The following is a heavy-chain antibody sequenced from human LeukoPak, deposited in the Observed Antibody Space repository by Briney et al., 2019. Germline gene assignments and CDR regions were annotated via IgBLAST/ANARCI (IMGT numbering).Heavy chain of an antibody. CDR2: IFHSGST. CDR3: ARRAGYGSGSYY. CDR1: GGSISSYY. J-gene: IGHJ4*02. Sequence: SETLSLTCTVSGGSISSYYWGWIRQPPGKGLEWIGYIFHSGSTNYNPSLKSRVTISVDTSKNQFSLKLSSVTAADTAVYYCARRAGYGSGSYYWGQGTLVTVSS. D-gene: IGHD3-10*01. V-gene: IGHV4-59*08.